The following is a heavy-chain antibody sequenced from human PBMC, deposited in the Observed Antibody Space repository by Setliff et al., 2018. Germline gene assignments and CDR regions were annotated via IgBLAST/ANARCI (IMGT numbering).Heavy chain of an antibody. CDR2: INPDGSEK. CDR1: GFTFSNCW. Sequence: GGSLRLSCAASGFTFSNCWVSWVRQAPGKGLEWLASINPDGSEKYYVDSVKGRFTISRDNAKNSLYLQMNSLRAEDTAVYYCARDGVSYGMDVWGQGTTVTVSS. V-gene: IGHV3-7*01. CDR3: ARDGVSYGMDV. J-gene: IGHJ6*02.